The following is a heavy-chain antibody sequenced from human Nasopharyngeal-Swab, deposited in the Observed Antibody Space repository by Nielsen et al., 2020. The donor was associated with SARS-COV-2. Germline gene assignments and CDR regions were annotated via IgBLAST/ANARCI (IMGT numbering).Heavy chain of an antibody. CDR1: GFIFSSYA. Sequence: GESLKISCAASGFIFSSYAMHWVRQAPGKGLEWVAAISYDGSNKYYADSVKGRFTISRDNSKNTLYLQMNSLRAEDTAVYYCARAEVAGTWTDLGAYYYYGMDVWGQGTTVTVFS. CDR3: ARAEVAGTWTDLGAYYYYGMDV. CDR2: ISYDGSNK. D-gene: IGHD6-19*01. V-gene: IGHV3-30*04. J-gene: IGHJ6*02.